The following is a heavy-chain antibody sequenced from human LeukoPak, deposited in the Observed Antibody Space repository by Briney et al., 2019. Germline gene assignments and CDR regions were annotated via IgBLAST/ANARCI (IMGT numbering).Heavy chain of an antibody. V-gene: IGHV3-23*01. Sequence: PGGSLRLSCAVSGITLSNYGMSWVRQAPGKGLEWVAGISDSGGRTNYADSVKGRVTISRDNPKNTLHLQMNSLRAEDTAVYFCAKRGVVIRVILVGFHKEAYYFDSWGQGALVTVSS. CDR1: GITLSNYG. CDR2: ISDSGGRT. CDR3: AKRGVVIRVILVGFHKEAYYFDS. J-gene: IGHJ4*02. D-gene: IGHD3-22*01.